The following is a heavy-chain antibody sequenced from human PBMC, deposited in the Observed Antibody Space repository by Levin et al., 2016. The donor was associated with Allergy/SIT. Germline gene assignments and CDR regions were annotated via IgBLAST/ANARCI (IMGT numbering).Heavy chain of an antibody. J-gene: IGHJ4*02. CDR2: IIPIFGTA. CDR1: GYTFTSYG. CDR3: ASGSSPLYGDNEYRNDY. D-gene: IGHD4-17*01. V-gene: IGHV1-69*13. Sequence: SVKVSCKASGYTFTSYGISWVRQAPGQGLEWMGGIIPIFGTANYAQKFQGRVTITADESTSTAYMELSSLRSEDTAVYYCASGSSPLYGDNEYRNDYWGQGTLVTVSS.